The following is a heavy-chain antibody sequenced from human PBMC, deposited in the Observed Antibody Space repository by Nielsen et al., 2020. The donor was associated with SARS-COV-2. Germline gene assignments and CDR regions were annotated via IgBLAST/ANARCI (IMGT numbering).Heavy chain of an antibody. V-gene: IGHV3-11*04. J-gene: IGHJ3*02. CDR3: ARDLGGYDRGAFDI. D-gene: IGHD3-10*02. CDR1: GFTFSDYY. Sequence: GGSLRLSCAASGFTFSDYYMNWIRQAPGKGLEWVSNISTNGCTINYADSVKGRFTISRDNAKNSLYLQMNSLRAEDTAVYYCARDLGGYDRGAFDIWGQGTMVTVSS. CDR2: ISTNGCTI.